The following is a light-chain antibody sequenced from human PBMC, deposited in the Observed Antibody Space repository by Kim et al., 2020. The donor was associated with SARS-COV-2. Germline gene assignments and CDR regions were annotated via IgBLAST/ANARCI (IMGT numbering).Light chain of an antibody. CDR3: QQYNNWFPFT. J-gene: IGKJ2*01. V-gene: IGKV3-15*01. CDR1: HSVSTN. CDR2: GAS. Sequence: SPGEGAALFCRAIHSVSTNLAGYHRKPGQAPRLLLYGASTRATGIPARISGSGSGTDFTLTITSLKSEDFGIYYCQQYNNWFPFTFGQGTKLEI.